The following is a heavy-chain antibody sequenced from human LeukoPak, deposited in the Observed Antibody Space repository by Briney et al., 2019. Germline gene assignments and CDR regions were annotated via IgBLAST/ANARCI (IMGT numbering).Heavy chain of an antibody. CDR1: GFTFSSYN. Sequence: KTGGSLRLSCAASGFTFSSYNMNWVRQAPGKGLEWVSSISSSSYIYYADSVKGRFTISRDNAKNSLYLQMNSLRAEDTAVYYCAREDPNYYDSSGPDAFDIWGQGTMVTVSS. D-gene: IGHD3-22*01. V-gene: IGHV3-21*01. CDR3: AREDPNYYDSSGPDAFDI. J-gene: IGHJ3*02. CDR2: ISSSSYI.